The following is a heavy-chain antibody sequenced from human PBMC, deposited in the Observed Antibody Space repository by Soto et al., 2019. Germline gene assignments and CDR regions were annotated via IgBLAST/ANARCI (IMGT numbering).Heavy chain of an antibody. CDR2: IYYSGGT. CDR1: GASMGSGEYY. V-gene: IGHV4-31*02. J-gene: IGHJ5*02. CDR3: ASIYDSSGYYYGNNWFDP. D-gene: IGHD3-22*01. Sequence: SETLSLTCTVSGASMGSGEYYWSWIRQHPGKGLEWIGYIYYSGGTYYNPSLKSRVTISVDTSKNQFSLELSSVTAADTAVYYCASIYDSSGYYYGNNWFDPWGQGTLVTVSS.